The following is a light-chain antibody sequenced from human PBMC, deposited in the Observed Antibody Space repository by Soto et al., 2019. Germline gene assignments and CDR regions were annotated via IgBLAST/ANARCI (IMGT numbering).Light chain of an antibody. CDR2: LGS. V-gene: IGKV2-28*01. J-gene: IGKJ1*01. CDR3: VQALQSPPWP. Sequence: DIVVTQSPLTLPVTPGETASISCRSSQSLLHSNGYSYLDWYLQKPGQSPQLLIYLGSNRASGVPDRFSGSGSGTDFTLKISRVEAEDVGVYYCVQALQSPPWPFGQGTNVDIK. CDR1: QSLLHSNGYSY.